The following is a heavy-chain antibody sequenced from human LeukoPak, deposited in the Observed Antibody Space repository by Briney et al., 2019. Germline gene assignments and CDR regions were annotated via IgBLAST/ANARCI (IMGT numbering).Heavy chain of an antibody. CDR2: INHSGST. CDR3: ARGRRITMVRGVMRGLDY. CDR1: GGSFSGYY. Sequence: PSETLSLTCAVYGGSFSGYYWSWIRQPPGKGLEWIGEINHSGSTNYNPSVKSRVTISVDTSKNQFSLKLSSVTAADTAVYYCARGRRITMVRGVMRGLDYWGQGTLVIVSS. D-gene: IGHD3-10*01. J-gene: IGHJ4*02. V-gene: IGHV4-34*01.